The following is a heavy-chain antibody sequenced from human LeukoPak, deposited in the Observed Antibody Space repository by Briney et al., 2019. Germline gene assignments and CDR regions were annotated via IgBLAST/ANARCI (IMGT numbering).Heavy chain of an antibody. CDR2: ISYDGSHK. V-gene: IGHV3-30*18. CDR1: GFTFSSSG. Sequence: GGSLRLSCAASGFTFSSSGMHWVRQAPGKGLEWVAVISYDGSHKYYADSVKGRFTISRDSSKNTLYLQMNGLRAEDTAVYYCAKGVWVVRGVIGDGFDIWGQGTMVTVPS. D-gene: IGHD3-10*01. J-gene: IGHJ3*02. CDR3: AKGVWVVRGVIGDGFDI.